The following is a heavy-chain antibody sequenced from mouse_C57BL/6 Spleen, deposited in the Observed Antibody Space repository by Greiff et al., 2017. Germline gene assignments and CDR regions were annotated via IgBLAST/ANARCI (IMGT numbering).Heavy chain of an antibody. J-gene: IGHJ2*01. CDR1: GFSFNTYA. D-gene: IGHD4-1*01. CDR3: VRQRLGQFDY. Sequence: EVKLVESGGGLVQPKGSLKLSCAASGFSFNTYAMNWVRQAPGKGLEWVARIRSKSNNYATYYADSVKDRFTISRDDSESMLYLQMNNLKTEDTAMYYCVRQRLGQFDYWGQGTTLTVSS. CDR2: IRSKSNNYAT. V-gene: IGHV10-1*01.